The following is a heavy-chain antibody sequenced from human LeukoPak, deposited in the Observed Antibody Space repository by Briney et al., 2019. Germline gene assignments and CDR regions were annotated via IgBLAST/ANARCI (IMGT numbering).Heavy chain of an antibody. V-gene: IGHV3-21*01. CDR2: ISSSSSYI. CDR1: GFTFSSYS. J-gene: IGHJ3*02. D-gene: IGHD6-19*01. Sequence: GGSLRLSCAASGFTFSSYSLNWVRKAPGQGQERVSSISSSSSYIYYADSVKGRFTISRDNAKNSLYLQMNSLRAEDTAVYYCARDTGLGIWGQGTMVTVSS. CDR3: ARDTGLGI.